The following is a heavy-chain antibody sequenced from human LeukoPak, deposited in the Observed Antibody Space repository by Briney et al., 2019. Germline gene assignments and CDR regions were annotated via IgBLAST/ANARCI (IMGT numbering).Heavy chain of an antibody. CDR3: ARVGGYYYDSSGFDY. J-gene: IGHJ4*02. Sequence: GGSLRLSCAASGFTFSSYAMSWVRQAPGKGLEWVSYISSSSSTIYYADSVKGRFTISRDNAKNSLYLQMNSLRAEDAAVYYCARVGGYYYDSSGFDYWGQGTLVTVSS. D-gene: IGHD3-22*01. CDR1: GFTFSSYA. CDR2: ISSSSSTI. V-gene: IGHV3-48*04.